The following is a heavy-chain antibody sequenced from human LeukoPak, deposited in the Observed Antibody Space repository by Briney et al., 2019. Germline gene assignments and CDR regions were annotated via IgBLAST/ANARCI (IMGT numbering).Heavy chain of an antibody. D-gene: IGHD3-10*01. CDR2: ISYDGSNK. J-gene: IGHJ4*02. V-gene: IGHV3-30*18. CDR1: GFTFSSYG. Sequence: GRSLRLSCAASGFTFSSYGMHWVRQAPGKGLEWVAVISYDGSNKYYADSVKGRFTISRDNSKNTLYLQMNSLRAEDTAIYYCAKYILEGIYYGSGSPDYWGQGTLVTVSS. CDR3: AKYILEGIYYGSGSPDY.